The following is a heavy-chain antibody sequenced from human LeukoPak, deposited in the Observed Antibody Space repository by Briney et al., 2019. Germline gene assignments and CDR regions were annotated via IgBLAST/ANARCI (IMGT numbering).Heavy chain of an antibody. J-gene: IGHJ4*02. Sequence: GGSLRLSCAASEFTFSSYEMNWVRQAPGKGLEWVSYISSSGSTIYYADSVKGRFTISRDNAKNSLYLQMNSLRAEDTAVYYCARDWVSAGRYFDYWGQGTLVTVSS. CDR2: ISSSGSTI. D-gene: IGHD1-26*01. CDR1: EFTFSSYE. V-gene: IGHV3-48*03. CDR3: ARDWVSAGRYFDY.